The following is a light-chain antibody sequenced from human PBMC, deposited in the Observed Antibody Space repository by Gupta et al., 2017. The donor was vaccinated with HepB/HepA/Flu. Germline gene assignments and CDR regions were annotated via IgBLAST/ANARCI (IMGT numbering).Light chain of an antibody. CDR3: LLSYGDTRA. J-gene: IGLJ3*02. Sequence: QAVLTQEPSLTVSPGGTVTLTCGSTIGAVTSGHFPYWLQQKPGQAPRTLIYNTNYRHSWTPARFSGSLFGGKAALTLSGAQTEDEADYYCLLSYGDTRAFGGGTKLTVL. V-gene: IGLV7-46*01. CDR1: IGAVTSGHF. CDR2: NTN.